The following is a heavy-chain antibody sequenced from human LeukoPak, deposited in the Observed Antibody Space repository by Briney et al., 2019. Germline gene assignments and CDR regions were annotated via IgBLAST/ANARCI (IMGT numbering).Heavy chain of an antibody. V-gene: IGHV4-39*01. CDR2: FYYSRNT. J-gene: IGHJ4*02. Sequence: SETLSLTCTVSGGSISSSSYYWGWIRQPPGKGLEWIANFYYSRNTYYNPSLKSRVTISVDTSKNHFSLKLNSVTAADTALYYCARRLKTAVAEYYFDYWGQGTLVTVSS. D-gene: IGHD6-19*01. CDR1: GGSISSSSYY. CDR3: ARRLKTAVAEYYFDY.